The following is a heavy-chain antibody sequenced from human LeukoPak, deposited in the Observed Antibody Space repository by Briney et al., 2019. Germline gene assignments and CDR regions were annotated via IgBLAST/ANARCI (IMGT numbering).Heavy chain of an antibody. Sequence: SETLSLTCAVYGGSFSGYYWSWIRQPPGKGLEWIGEINHSGSTNYNPSLKSRVTISVDTSKNQFSLKLSSVTAADTAVYYCARPARYCSSTSCYRLGGYYFDYWGQGTLVTVSS. V-gene: IGHV4-34*01. J-gene: IGHJ4*02. CDR1: GGSFSGYY. CDR2: INHSGST. CDR3: ARPARYCSSTSCYRLGGYYFDY. D-gene: IGHD2-2*01.